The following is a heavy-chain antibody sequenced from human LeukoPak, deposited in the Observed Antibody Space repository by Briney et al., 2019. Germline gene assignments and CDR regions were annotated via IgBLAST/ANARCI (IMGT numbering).Heavy chain of an antibody. V-gene: IGHV1-69*13. J-gene: IGHJ6*02. CDR2: IFPIFGTA. CDR3: ASVDTAMANLDPIYYYYGMDV. Sequence: AASVKVSCKASGGTFSSYAISWVRQAPGQGLEWMGGIFPIFGTANYAQKFQGRVTITADESTSTAYMELSSLRSEDTAVYYCASVDTAMANLDPIYYYYGMDVWGQGTTVTVSS. D-gene: IGHD5-18*01. CDR1: GGTFSSYA.